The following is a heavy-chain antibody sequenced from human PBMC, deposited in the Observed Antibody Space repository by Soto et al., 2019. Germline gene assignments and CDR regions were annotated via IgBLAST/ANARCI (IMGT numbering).Heavy chain of an antibody. CDR1: GGSVSSGAYC. Sequence: PSETLSLTCTVSGGSVSSGAYCWNWIRQHPGKGLEWIGYIYYTGNTFYNPSLTSRVTISLDTSKNQFSLRLRSVTAADTAVYYCASARSVVGDYNAHWGQGNLIAVSS. J-gene: IGHJ4*02. D-gene: IGHD4-17*01. CDR3: ASARSVVGDYNAH. V-gene: IGHV4-31*03. CDR2: IYYTGNT.